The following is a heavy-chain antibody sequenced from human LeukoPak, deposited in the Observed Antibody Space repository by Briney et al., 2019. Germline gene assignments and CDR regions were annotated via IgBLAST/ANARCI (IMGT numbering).Heavy chain of an antibody. CDR2: IYYSGST. CDR3: ARVSSRVHMDV. J-gene: IGHJ6*03. Sequence: SETLSLTCTVSGGSISSYYWSWIRQPPGKGLEWIGYIYYSGSTNYNPSLKSRDTISVDTSKNQFSLKLSSVTAADTAVYYCARVSSRVHMDVWGKGTTVTISS. V-gene: IGHV4-59*01. CDR1: GGSISSYY. D-gene: IGHD3-10*01.